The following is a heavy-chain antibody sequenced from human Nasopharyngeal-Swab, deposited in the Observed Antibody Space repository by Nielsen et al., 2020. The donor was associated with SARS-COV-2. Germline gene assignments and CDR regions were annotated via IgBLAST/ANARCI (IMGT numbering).Heavy chain of an antibody. J-gene: IGHJ4*02. CDR3: ARLPRYDYVWGSYRLHYFDY. Sequence: SETLSLTCAVYGGSFSGYYWSWIRQPPGKGLEWIGEINHSGSTNYNPSLKSRVTISVDTSKSQFSLKLSSVTAADTAVYYCARLPRYDYVWGSYRLHYFDYWGQGTLVTVSS. CDR2: INHSGST. D-gene: IGHD3-16*02. V-gene: IGHV4-34*01. CDR1: GGSFSGYY.